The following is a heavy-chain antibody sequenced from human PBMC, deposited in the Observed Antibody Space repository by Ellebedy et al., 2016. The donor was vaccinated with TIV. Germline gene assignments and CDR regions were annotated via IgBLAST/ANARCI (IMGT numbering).Heavy chain of an antibody. D-gene: IGHD2-15*01. CDR3: ARDTRLVVVTSNHWNWYFDL. CDR1: GFTFSSYA. CDR2: ISYDGSNK. J-gene: IGHJ2*01. V-gene: IGHV3-30-3*01. Sequence: GESLKISCAASGFTFSSYAMHWVRQAPGKGLEWVAVISYDGSNKYYADSMKGRFTISRDNSNNTLYLQMNSLRPEDTAIYSCARDTRLVVVTSNHWNWYFDLWGRGTLVTVSS.